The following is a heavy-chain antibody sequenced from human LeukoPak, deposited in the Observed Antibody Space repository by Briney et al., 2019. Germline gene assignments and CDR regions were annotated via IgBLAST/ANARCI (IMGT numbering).Heavy chain of an antibody. J-gene: IGHJ6*03. V-gene: IGHV3-33*08. CDR2: IRYDVSNK. D-gene: IGHD5/OR15-5a*01. CDR1: GFTFSSYG. CDR3: ARVHFYYMDI. Sequence: GRSLRLSCAASGFTFSSYGMHWVRQAPGKGLEWVAFIRYDVSNKYYADSVKGRFTISRDNSRNTLFLQMDSLRADDTAVYYCARVHFYYMDIWGKGTTVTISS.